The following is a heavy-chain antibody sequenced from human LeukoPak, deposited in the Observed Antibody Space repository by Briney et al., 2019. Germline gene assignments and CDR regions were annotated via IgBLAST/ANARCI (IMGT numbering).Heavy chain of an antibody. J-gene: IGHJ2*01. CDR3: ARVGEYGDNYWYFDL. V-gene: IGHV4-59*12. D-gene: IGHD4-17*01. Sequence: SETLSLTCTVSGGSISSYYWSWIRQPPGKGLEWIGYIYYSGSTNYNPSLKSRVTISVDTSKNQFSLKLSSVTAADTAVYYCARVGEYGDNYWYFDLWGRGTLVTVSS. CDR1: GGSISSYY. CDR2: IYYSGST.